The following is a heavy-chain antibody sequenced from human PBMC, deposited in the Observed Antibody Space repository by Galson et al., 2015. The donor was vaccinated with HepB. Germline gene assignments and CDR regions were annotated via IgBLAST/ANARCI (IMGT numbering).Heavy chain of an antibody. J-gene: IGHJ4*02. V-gene: IGHV1-18*01. Sequence: SVKVSCKASGYRFINYGIGWVRQAPGQGLEWMGSINPENGRANCAEKFQDRLTLTADTSTNTAYLELWSLTSSDTAIYFCARVLVDWGQGTLVVVSS. CDR3: ARVLVD. CDR2: INPENGRA. D-gene: IGHD2/OR15-2a*01. CDR1: GYRFINYG.